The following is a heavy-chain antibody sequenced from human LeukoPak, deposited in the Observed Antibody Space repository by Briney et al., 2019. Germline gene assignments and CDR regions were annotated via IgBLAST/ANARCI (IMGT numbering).Heavy chain of an antibody. V-gene: IGHV3-21*01. J-gene: IGHJ4*02. Sequence: GGSLRLSCAASGFTFSSYSTNWVRQAPGKGLEWVSSISSSSSYIYYADSVKGRFTISRDNAKNSLYLQMNSLRAEDTAVYYCARDVGTMGFDYWGQGTLVTVSS. D-gene: IGHD5-12*01. CDR2: ISSSSSYI. CDR1: GFTFSSYS. CDR3: ARDVGTMGFDY.